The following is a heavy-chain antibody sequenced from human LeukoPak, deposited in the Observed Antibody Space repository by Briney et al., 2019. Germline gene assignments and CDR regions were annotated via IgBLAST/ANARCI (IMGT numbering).Heavy chain of an antibody. CDR3: ARSAGRNYDFWSGFNPFDY. D-gene: IGHD3-3*01. CDR2: ISYDGSDK. J-gene: IGHJ4*02. Sequence: PGGSLRLSCAASGFTFSNYAMHWVRQAPGKGLEWVAVISYDGSDKYYADSVKGRFTISRDNSKNTLYLQMNSLRPEDTAVYYCARSAGRNYDFWSGFNPFDYWGQGTLVTVSS. CDR1: GFTFSNYA. V-gene: IGHV3-30-3*01.